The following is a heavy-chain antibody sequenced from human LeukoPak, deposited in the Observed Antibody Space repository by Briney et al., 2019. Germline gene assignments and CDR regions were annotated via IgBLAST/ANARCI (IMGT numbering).Heavy chain of an antibody. V-gene: IGHV1-69*13. Sequence: ASVKVSCKASGGTFSIYAISWVRQAPGQGGEWMGGIIPIFGTANYAQKFQGRVTIPADESTSPAYMELSSLRSEDTAVYYCARDRDDSSGKFDYWGQGTLVTVSS. D-gene: IGHD6-19*01. CDR1: GGTFSIYA. CDR3: ARDRDDSSGKFDY. J-gene: IGHJ4*02. CDR2: IIPIFGTA.